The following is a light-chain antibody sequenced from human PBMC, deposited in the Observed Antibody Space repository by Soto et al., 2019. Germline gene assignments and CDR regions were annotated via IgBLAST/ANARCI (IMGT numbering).Light chain of an antibody. CDR2: EVN. Sequence: QSVLTQPASVSGSPGQSITISCTGTSSDVGGYNSVSWYQQEPGKAPKLLIYEVNNRFSGVSNRFSGSKSGNTASLTISGLLNEDEADYYCSSYTTTNTYVFGTGTKLTVL. V-gene: IGLV2-14*01. J-gene: IGLJ1*01. CDR3: SSYTTTNTYV. CDR1: SSDVGGYNS.